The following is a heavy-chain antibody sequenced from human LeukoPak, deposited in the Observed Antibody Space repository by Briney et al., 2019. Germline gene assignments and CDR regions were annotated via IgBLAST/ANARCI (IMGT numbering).Heavy chain of an antibody. J-gene: IGHJ4*02. CDR1: GGSLSGYY. D-gene: IGHD3-3*01. Sequence: SETLSLTCAVYGGSLSGYYWSWIRQPPGKGLEWIGEINHSGSTNYNPSLKSRVTISVDTSKNQFSLKLSSVTAADTAVYYCARGSMSVYDFWSGYSRPQQYYFDYWGQGTLVTVSS. V-gene: IGHV4-34*01. CDR3: ARGSMSVYDFWSGYSRPQQYYFDY. CDR2: INHSGST.